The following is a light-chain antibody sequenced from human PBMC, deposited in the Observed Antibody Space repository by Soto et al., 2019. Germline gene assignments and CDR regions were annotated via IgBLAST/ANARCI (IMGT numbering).Light chain of an antibody. V-gene: IGKV1-5*03. J-gene: IGKJ2*01. CDR1: QSITSW. Sequence: DVQMTQSPSTLPASVGDRVTITCRASQSITSWLAWYQQKPGKAPKLLIYKASTLESGVPSRFSGSGSGTEFTLTISSLLPDDYAAYYCQQYNRYPYTFGQGTKLEIK. CDR2: KAS. CDR3: QQYNRYPYT.